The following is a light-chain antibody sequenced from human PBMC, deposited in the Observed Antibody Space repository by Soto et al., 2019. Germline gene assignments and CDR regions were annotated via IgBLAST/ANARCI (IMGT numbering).Light chain of an antibody. Sequence: QSALTQPASVSGSPGQSITISCTGTRSDVGGYNYVSWHQQHPGKAPKLIIYEVTDRPSGVSNRFSGSKSGNTASLTISGLQAEDEAEYYCSSYTNINTRACVFGTGTKLTVL. J-gene: IGLJ1*01. CDR2: EVT. CDR1: RSDVGGYNY. V-gene: IGLV2-14*01. CDR3: SSYTNINTRACV.